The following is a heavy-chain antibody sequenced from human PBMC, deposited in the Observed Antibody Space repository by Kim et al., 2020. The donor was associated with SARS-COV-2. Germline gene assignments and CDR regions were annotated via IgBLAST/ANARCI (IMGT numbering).Heavy chain of an antibody. CDR2: IYYSGST. J-gene: IGHJ4*02. CDR3: AREKRYQYCSSTSCYAFDY. CDR1: GGSISSGGYY. V-gene: IGHV4-31*03. D-gene: IGHD2-2*01. Sequence: SETLSLTCTVSGGSISSGGYYWSWIRQHPGKGLEWIGYIYYSGSTYYNPSLKSRVTISVDTSKNQFSLKLSSVTAADTAVYYCAREKRYQYCSSTSCYAFDYWGQGTLVTVSS.